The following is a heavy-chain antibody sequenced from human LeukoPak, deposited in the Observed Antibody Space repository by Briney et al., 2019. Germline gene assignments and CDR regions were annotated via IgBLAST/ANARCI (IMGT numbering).Heavy chain of an antibody. J-gene: IGHJ3*02. CDR3: ATRYCSSTSCYRGAFDI. CDR1: GFTVSSNY. V-gene: IGHV3-66*02. D-gene: IGHD2-2*01. CDR2: IYSGGDT. Sequence: GGSLRLSCAASGFTVSSNYMSWVRQAPGKGLEWVSLIYSGGDTYYADSVKGRFTISRDNSKNTLYLQMDSPRAEDTAVYYCATRYCSSTSCYRGAFDIWGQGTMVTVSS.